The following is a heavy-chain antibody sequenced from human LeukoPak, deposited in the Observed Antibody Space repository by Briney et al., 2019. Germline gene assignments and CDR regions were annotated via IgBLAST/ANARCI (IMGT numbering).Heavy chain of an antibody. J-gene: IGHJ4*02. V-gene: IGHV3-15*01. CDR2: IKSQTDGGTA. Sequence: GGSLRLSCAASGFTFNNFWMSWARQAPGKGLEWIGRIKSQTDGGTADYAAPVKGRFTISRDDSKTTLFLQMNSLKTEDTAMYYCATDLLDYWGRGTLVTVSS. CDR1: GFTFNNFW. CDR3: ATDLLDY.